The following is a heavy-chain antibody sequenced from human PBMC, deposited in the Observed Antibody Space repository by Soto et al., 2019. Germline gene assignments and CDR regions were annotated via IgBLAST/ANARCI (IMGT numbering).Heavy chain of an antibody. D-gene: IGHD3-3*01. J-gene: IGHJ6*02. CDR3: ARQDFGVVTTRYYGMDV. CDR1: GYSFTSYW. Sequence: GESLKISCKGSGYSFTSYWIGWVRQMPGKGLEWMGIIYPGDSDTRYSPPFQGQVTISADKSISTAYLQWSSLKASDTAMYYCARQDFGVVTTRYYGMDVWGQGTTVTVSS. V-gene: IGHV5-51*01. CDR2: IYPGDSDT.